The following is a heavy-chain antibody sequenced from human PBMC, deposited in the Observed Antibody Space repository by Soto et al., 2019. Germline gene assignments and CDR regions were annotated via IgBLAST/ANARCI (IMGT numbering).Heavy chain of an antibody. CDR3: ARRPSGDVGY. Sequence: EVQLLESGGGLVQPGGSLTLSCAASGFTFSDYTMSWVRQAPGKVLECFSVIRSDHNTYYAESGRCRFTISRDNSKNTLYLEMNRLRAEDTAVYYFARRPSGDVGYGGQGTLVTVSS. D-gene: IGHD5-12*01. CDR2: IRSDHNT. CDR1: GFTFSDYT. J-gene: IGHJ4*02. V-gene: IGHV3-23*01.